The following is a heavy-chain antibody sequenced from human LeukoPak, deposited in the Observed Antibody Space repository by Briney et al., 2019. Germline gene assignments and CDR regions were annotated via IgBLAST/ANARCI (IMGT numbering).Heavy chain of an antibody. Sequence: GKSLRLSCAVSGFTVSSIYLSWVRQAPGRGLEWVSLIFSDGRTYYADSAKGRFTISRDNSKNTLYLQMNSLRAEDTAVYYCARAQSPYAYYYYYYIDVWGKGTTVTVSS. CDR2: IFSDGRT. CDR3: ARAQSPYAYYYYYYIDV. J-gene: IGHJ6*03. CDR1: GFTVSSIY. V-gene: IGHV3-66*02.